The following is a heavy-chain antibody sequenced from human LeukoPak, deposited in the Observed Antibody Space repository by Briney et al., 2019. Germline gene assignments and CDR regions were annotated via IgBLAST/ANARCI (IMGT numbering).Heavy chain of an antibody. CDR3: AKDTAKGSSSVDWFDP. V-gene: IGHV3-23*01. Sequence: PGGSLRLSCAASEFSVGSNYMTWVRQAPGKGVEWVSAISGSGGSTYYADSVKGRFTISRDNSKNTLYLQMNSLRAEDTAVYYCAKDTAKGSSSVDWFDPWGQGTLVTVSS. J-gene: IGHJ5*02. CDR1: EFSVGSNY. D-gene: IGHD6-6*01. CDR2: ISGSGGST.